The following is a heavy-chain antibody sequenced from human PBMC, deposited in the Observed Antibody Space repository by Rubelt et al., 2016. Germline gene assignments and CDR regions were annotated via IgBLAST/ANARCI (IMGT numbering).Heavy chain of an antibody. CDR1: GYTFTSYG. J-gene: IGHJ4*02. CDR3: ARDVGGNSDLYYCDY. V-gene: IGHV1-18*01. D-gene: IGHD4-23*01. CDR2: ISAYNGNT. Sequence: QVQLVQSGAEVKKPGASVKVSCKASGYTFTSYGISWVRQAPGQGLEWMGWISAYNGNTNYAQKAQGRATMTTDTSTSTAYMELRSLRSDDTAVYYCARDVGGNSDLYYCDYWGQGTLVTVSS.